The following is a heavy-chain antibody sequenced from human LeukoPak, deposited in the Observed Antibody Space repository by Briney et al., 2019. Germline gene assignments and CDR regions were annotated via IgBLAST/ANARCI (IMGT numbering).Heavy chain of an antibody. CDR2: IRYDGSNK. CDR3: ARDYDFWSGYYSPTRGYFGY. J-gene: IGHJ4*02. CDR1: GFTFSGSG. D-gene: IGHD3-3*01. Sequence: GGSLRLSCAASGFTFSGSGMHWFRQAPDKGLEWVTFIRYDGSNKYYTDSVKGRFTISRDNSKNTLYLQMDSLRAEDTAVYYCARDYDFWSGYYSPTRGYFGYWGQGTLVTVSS. V-gene: IGHV3-30*02.